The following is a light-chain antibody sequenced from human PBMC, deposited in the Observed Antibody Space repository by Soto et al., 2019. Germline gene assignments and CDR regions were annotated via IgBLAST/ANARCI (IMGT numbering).Light chain of an antibody. CDR1: QSASKN. CDR3: QQYNKWPLT. V-gene: IGKV3-15*01. Sequence: EIVMTQSPATLSVSPGERATLSCRASQSASKNLAWYQQKPGQAPRLLIYVASTRATGIPARFSGSGSGTEFTLTISSLQSEDFAVYYCQQYNKWPLTFGQGTKLEI. J-gene: IGKJ1*01. CDR2: VAS.